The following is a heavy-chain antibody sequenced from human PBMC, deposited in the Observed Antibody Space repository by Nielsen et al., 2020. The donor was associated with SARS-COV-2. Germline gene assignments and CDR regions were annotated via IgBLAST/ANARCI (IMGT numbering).Heavy chain of an antibody. CDR2: IWYDGTNE. D-gene: IGHD2/OR15-2a*01. CDR3: ARLNSPGELSPDYGMDV. J-gene: IGHJ6*02. V-gene: IGHV3-33*01. Sequence: GESLKISCVASGFIFRTYGMHWVRQAPGKGLEWVAVIWYDGTNEYYADSVKGRFTISRDNSKNTLYLQMNNLGVEDTAVYYCARLNSPGELSPDYGMDVWGQGTTVTVSS. CDR1: GFIFRTYG.